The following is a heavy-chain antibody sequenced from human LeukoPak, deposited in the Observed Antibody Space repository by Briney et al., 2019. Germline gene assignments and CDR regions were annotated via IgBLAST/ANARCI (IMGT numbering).Heavy chain of an antibody. CDR1: GGSISSYY. D-gene: IGHD5-18*01. V-gene: IGHV4-59*01. CDR2: IYYSEST. J-gene: IGHJ4*02. CDR3: ARGRRGYSYGELDY. Sequence: SETLSLTCTVSGGSISSYYWSWVRQPPGKGLEWIGHIYYSESTNYNPSLQSRVTISVDTSKNQFSLKLSSVTAADTAVYYCARGRRGYSYGELDYWGQGTLVTVSS.